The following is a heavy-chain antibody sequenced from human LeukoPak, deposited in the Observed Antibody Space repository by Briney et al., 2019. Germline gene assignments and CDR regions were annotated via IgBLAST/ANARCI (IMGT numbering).Heavy chain of an antibody. CDR2: ISWNSGSI. CDR1: GFTFDDYA. V-gene: IGHV3-9*03. Sequence: GGSLRLSCAASGFTFDDYAMHWVRQAPGKGLEWVSGISWNSGSIGYADSVKGRFTISRGNAKNSLYLQMNSLRAEDMALYYCAKDRTRYSSGWYFPVAFDIWGQGTMVTVSS. D-gene: IGHD6-19*01. CDR3: AKDRTRYSSGWYFPVAFDI. J-gene: IGHJ3*02.